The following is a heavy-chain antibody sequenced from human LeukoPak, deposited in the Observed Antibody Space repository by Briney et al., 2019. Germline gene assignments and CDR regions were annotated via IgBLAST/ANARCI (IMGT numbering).Heavy chain of an antibody. CDR2: ISSSSSYI. D-gene: IGHD6-19*01. CDR1: GFTFSSYS. V-gene: IGHV3-21*01. J-gene: IGHJ4*02. CDR3: AKDAPYSSGWYYFYYFDY. Sequence: GGSLRLSCAASGFTFSSYSMNWVRQAPGKGLEWVSSISSSSSYIYYADSVKGRFTISRDNSKNTLYLQMNSLRAEDTAIYYCAKDAPYSSGWYYFYYFDYWGQGTLVTVSS.